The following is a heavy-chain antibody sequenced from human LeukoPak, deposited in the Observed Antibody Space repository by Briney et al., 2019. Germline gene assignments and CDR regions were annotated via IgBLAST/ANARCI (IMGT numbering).Heavy chain of an antibody. Sequence: SEALSLTCAVYGGSFSGYYWSWIRQPPGKGLEWIGEINHSGSTNYNPSLKSRVTISVDTSKNQFSLKLSSVTAADTAVYYCGKGRVAAIGYWGQGTLVTVSS. D-gene: IGHD2-15*01. J-gene: IGHJ4*02. CDR1: GGSFSGYY. V-gene: IGHV4-34*01. CDR2: INHSGST. CDR3: GKGRVAAIGY.